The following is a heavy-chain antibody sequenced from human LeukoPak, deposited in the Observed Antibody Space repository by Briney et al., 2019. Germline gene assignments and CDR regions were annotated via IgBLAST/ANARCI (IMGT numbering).Heavy chain of an antibody. CDR2: IYHSGST. J-gene: IGHJ4*02. CDR3: ASESLTPHRFDY. CDR1: GGSISSGGYS. V-gene: IGHV4-30-2*01. Sequence: SETLSLTCAVSGGSISSGGYSWSWIRQPPGKGLEWIGYIYHSGSTYYNPSLKSRVTISVDRSKNQFSLKLSSVTAADTAVYYCASESLTPHRFDYWGQGTLVTVSS.